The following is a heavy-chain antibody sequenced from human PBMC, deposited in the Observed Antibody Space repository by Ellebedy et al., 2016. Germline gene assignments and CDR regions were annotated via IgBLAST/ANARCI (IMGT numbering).Heavy chain of an antibody. CDR2: INQDGNKK. D-gene: IGHD1-14*01. V-gene: IGHV3-7*01. Sequence: GGSLRLSCAASGFTFTSYWMTWVRQAPGKGLEWVANINQDGNKKYYVDSVKGRFTISRDNAGNSLYLQMNSLRGEDTAVYYCARTGNDYWGQGTLVTVSS. CDR3: ARTGNDY. J-gene: IGHJ4*02. CDR1: GFTFTSYW.